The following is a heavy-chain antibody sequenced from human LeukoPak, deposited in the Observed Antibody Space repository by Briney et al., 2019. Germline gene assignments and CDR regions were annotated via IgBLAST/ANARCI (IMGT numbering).Heavy chain of an antibody. D-gene: IGHD6-13*01. CDR2: ISYDGSNK. CDR3: ARQRHSNDYVLDV. Sequence: PGGSLRLSCTASGFTSSNYAMYWVCQAPGKGLEWVAFISYDGSNKYYADSVKGRFTISRDISKNTLHLQMSSLRAEDTAVYYCARQRHSNDYVLDVWGQGTTVTVSS. V-gene: IGHV3-30-3*01. CDR1: GFTSSNYA. J-gene: IGHJ6*02.